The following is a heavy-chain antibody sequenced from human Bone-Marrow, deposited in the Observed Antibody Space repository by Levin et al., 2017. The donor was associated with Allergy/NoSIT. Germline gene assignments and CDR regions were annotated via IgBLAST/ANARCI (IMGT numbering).Heavy chain of an antibody. Sequence: SCAVSGDSISSRNWWSWVRQSPGKGLEWIGEIYHTGTTNYNPSLKSRLTMSVDKSKNQFSLKLTSVTAADTAVYYCARGTGLDSWGQGTLVSVSS. CDR2: IYHTGTT. V-gene: IGHV4-4*02. CDR3: ARGTGLDS. CDR1: GDSISSRNW. J-gene: IGHJ4*02. D-gene: IGHD3-10*01.